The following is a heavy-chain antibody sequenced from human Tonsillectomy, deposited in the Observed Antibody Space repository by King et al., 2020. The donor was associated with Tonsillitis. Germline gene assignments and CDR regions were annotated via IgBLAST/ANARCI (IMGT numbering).Heavy chain of an antibody. CDR3: ASSNTSYYDILRSRLLAAYYFHY. V-gene: IGHV4-39*01. CDR2: IYYSGNT. D-gene: IGHD3-22*01. CDR1: GGSISSSNYY. J-gene: IGHJ4*02. Sequence: QLQESGPGLVKPSETLSLTCTVSGGSISSSNYYWGWIRQPPGKGLEWIGSIYYSGNTYYSPSLKSRVTISVDTSKNQFSLTLSSVTAEDTAVYYCASSNTSYYDILRSRLLAAYYFHYWGQRTLVTVS.